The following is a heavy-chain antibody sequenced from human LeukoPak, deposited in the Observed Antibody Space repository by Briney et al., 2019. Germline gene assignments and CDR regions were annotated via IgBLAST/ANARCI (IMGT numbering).Heavy chain of an antibody. CDR2: ISASGGNT. D-gene: IGHD1-14*01. CDR1: GFSFSSYA. Sequence: GGSLRLSCAAYGFSFSSYAMSWVRQAPGKGLEWVSTISASGGNTYYADSVKGRFTISRDTSKNTLYLQMNSLRAEDTAVYYCAKLYGSSRNLDYWGQGTLVTVSS. J-gene: IGHJ4*02. V-gene: IGHV3-23*01. CDR3: AKLYGSSRNLDY.